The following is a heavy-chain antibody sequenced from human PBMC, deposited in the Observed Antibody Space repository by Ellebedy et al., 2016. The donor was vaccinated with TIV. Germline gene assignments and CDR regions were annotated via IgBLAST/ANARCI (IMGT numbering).Heavy chain of an antibody. CDR1: GFTFSSYS. D-gene: IGHD3-9*01. J-gene: IGHJ4*02. CDR3: ARGPPHDILIDY. Sequence: GGSLRLXXAASGFTFSSYSMNWVRQAPGKGLEWVSYISRDTSRIYYADSVKGRFTISRDNSKNTLYLQMNSLRAEDTAVYYCARGPPHDILIDYWGQGTLVTVSS. V-gene: IGHV3-48*01. CDR2: ISRDTSRI.